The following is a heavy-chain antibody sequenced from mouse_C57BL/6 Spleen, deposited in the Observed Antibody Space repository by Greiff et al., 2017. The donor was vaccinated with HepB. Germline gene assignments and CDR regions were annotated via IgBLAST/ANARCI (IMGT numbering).Heavy chain of an antibody. J-gene: IGHJ4*01. CDR2: IDPSDSET. Sequence: QVQLQQPGAELVRPGSSVKLSCKASGYTFTSDWMHWVKQRPIQGLEWIGNIDPSDSETHYNQKFKDKATLTVDKSSSTAYMQLSSLTSEDSAVYYCARSGPTTVVATDYCAQGTSVIVSS. CDR1: GYTFTSDW. V-gene: IGHV1-52*01. CDR3: ARSGPTTVVATDY. D-gene: IGHD1-1*01.